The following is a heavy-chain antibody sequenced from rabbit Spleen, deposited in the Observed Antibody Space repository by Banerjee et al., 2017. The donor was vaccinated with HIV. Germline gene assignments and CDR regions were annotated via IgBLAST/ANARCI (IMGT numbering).Heavy chain of an antibody. CDR1: GFSFSTSYD. J-gene: IGHJ2*01. CDR2: IYTGNGKT. CDR3: TRNYVNVFDP. D-gene: IGHD1-1*01. V-gene: IGHV1S45*01. Sequence: QEQLVESGGGLVQPGASLTLTCTASGFSFSTSYDMCWVRQAPGKGLEWIACIYTGNGKTYYASWAKGRFTISKTSSTTVTLRMTSLTVADTATYFCTRNYVNVFDPWGPGTLVTVS.